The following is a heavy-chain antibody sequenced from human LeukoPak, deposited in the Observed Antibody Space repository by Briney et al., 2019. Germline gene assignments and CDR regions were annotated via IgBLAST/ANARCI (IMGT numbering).Heavy chain of an antibody. CDR3: ARQRPDSSGYYSYYYYMDV. CDR1: GYSFTSYW. CDR2: IYPSDSDT. D-gene: IGHD3-22*01. Sequence: GESLKISCKGSGYSFTSYWIGWVRQMPGKGLEWMGIIYPSDSDTRYSPSFQGQVTISADKSISTAYLQWSSLKASDTAMYYCARQRPDSSGYYSYYYYMDVWGKGTTVTVSS. V-gene: IGHV5-51*01. J-gene: IGHJ6*03.